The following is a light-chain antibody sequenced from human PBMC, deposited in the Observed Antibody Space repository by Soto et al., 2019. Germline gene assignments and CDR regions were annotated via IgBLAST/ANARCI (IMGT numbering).Light chain of an antibody. CDR3: QQYGSSPPYT. CDR1: QSVSNNY. J-gene: IGKJ2*01. CDR2: GSS. V-gene: IGKV3-20*01. Sequence: EVVLTQSPGTLSLSPGERATLSCRASQSVSNNYFAWYQQKPGQAPRLLIFGSSDRATGIPDRFSGSGSGTDFTLTISRPEPEYVAVYYCQQYGSSPPYTFGQGTKLEIK.